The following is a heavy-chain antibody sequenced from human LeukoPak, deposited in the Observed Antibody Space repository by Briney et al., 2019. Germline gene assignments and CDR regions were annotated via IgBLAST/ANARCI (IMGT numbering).Heavy chain of an antibody. V-gene: IGHV4-34*01. CDR2: INHSGST. Sequence: SETLSLTCAVYGGSFSGYYWSWIRQPPGKGLEWIGEINHSGSTNYNPSLKSRVTISVDTSKNQFSLKLSSVTAADTAVYYCAKGSTGPQDAFDIWGQGTMVTVSS. J-gene: IGHJ3*02. CDR1: GGSFSGYY. CDR3: AKGSTGPQDAFDI.